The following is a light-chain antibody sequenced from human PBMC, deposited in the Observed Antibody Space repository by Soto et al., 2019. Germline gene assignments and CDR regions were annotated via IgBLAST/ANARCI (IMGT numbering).Light chain of an antibody. CDR3: QQYGSARPIT. CDR1: QSVSSSY. CDR2: GAS. V-gene: IGKV3-20*01. Sequence: DNVFTQSSGKGPWSPGERGTRAWGAIQSVSSSYLAWYQQKPGQAPRLLIYGASSRATGNPDRFSGSGSGTDFTLTISRLEPEDFAVYYCQQYGSARPITVGPGTRLEIK. J-gene: IGKJ5*01.